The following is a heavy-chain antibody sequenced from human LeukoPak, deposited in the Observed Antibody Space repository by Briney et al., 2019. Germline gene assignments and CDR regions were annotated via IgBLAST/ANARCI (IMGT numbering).Heavy chain of an antibody. Sequence: GGSLRLSCAASGFTFSSYAMSWVRQAPGKGLEWVSAISGSGGSTYYADSVKGRFTISRDNSKNTLCLQMNSLRAEDTAVYYCAKDLGGWERVFDYWGQGTLVTVSS. CDR1: GFTFSSYA. D-gene: IGHD1-26*01. J-gene: IGHJ4*02. CDR2: ISGSGGST. V-gene: IGHV3-23*01. CDR3: AKDLGGWERVFDY.